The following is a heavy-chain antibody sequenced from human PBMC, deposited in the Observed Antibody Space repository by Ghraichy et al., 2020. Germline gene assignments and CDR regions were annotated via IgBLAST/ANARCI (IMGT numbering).Heavy chain of an antibody. D-gene: IGHD6-13*01. CDR3: ARGPKSWYFFDF. V-gene: IGHV3-13*01. Sequence: GGSLRLSCAASGFTFSNYDMHWVRQPTGKGLEWVSTINSADDTYYPDSVKGRFTFSREKAKNSLYLQMNSLRAEDTAVYYCARGPKSWYFFDFWGQGTLVTVSS. CDR2: INSADDT. J-gene: IGHJ4*02. CDR1: GFTFSNYD.